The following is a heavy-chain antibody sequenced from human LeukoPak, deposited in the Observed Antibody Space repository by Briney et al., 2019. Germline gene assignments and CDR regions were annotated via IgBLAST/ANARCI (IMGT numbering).Heavy chain of an antibody. D-gene: IGHD2/OR15-2a*01. CDR2: IYVSGGST. CDR1: GFTFSSYG. V-gene: IGHV3-23*01. J-gene: IGHJ3*02. CDR3: AKDAMLLSTNDAFDI. Sequence: GGTLRLSCAASGFTFSSYGMSWVRQAPGKGLEWVSAIYVSGGSTFYADSVKGRFTVSRDNSKNTLYLQMNSLRAEDTAIYYCAKDAMLLSTNDAFDIWGQGTMVTVSS.